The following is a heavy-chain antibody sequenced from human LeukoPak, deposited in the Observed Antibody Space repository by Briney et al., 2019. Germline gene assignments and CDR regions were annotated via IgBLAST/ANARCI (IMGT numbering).Heavy chain of an antibody. CDR1: GFTFSSYW. CDR3: AGGGGLDV. D-gene: IGHD3-16*01. V-gene: IGHV3-7*03. CDR2: INHNGNVN. J-gene: IGHJ6*02. Sequence: GGSLRLSCAASGFTFSSYWMNWARQAPGKGLEWVASINHNGNVNYYVDSVKGRFTISRDNAKNSLYLQMSNLRAEDTAVYFRAGGGGLDVWGQGATVTVSS.